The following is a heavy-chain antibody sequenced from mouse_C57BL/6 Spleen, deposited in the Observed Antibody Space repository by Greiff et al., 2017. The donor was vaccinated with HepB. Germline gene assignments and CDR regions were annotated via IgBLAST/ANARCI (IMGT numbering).Heavy chain of an antibody. J-gene: IGHJ1*03. CDR2: ISYSGST. CDR3: ARVWGGPYWYFDV. Sequence: EVQLQQSGPGMVKPSQSLSLTCTVTGYSITSGYDWHWIRHFPGNKLEWMGYISYSGSTNYNPSLKSRISITHDTSKNHFFLKLNSVTTEDTATYYCARVWGGPYWYFDVWGTGTTVTVSS. V-gene: IGHV3-1*01. D-gene: IGHD1-1*02. CDR1: GYSITSGYD.